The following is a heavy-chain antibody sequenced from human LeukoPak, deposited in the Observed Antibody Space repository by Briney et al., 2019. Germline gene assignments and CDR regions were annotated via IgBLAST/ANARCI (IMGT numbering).Heavy chain of an antibody. J-gene: IGHJ4*02. Sequence: GGSLRLSCAASGFTFSSYSMNWVRQTPGKGLEWVSSISSSSSYIYYADSVKGRFTISRDNAKNSLYLQMNSLRAEDTAVYYCATDQSCSGGSCYSPFDYWGQGTLVTVSS. D-gene: IGHD2-15*01. CDR1: GFTFSSYS. CDR2: ISSSSSYI. CDR3: ATDQSCSGGSCYSPFDY. V-gene: IGHV3-21*01.